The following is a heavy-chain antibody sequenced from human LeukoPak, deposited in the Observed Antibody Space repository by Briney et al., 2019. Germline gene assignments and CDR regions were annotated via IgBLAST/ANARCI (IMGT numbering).Heavy chain of an antibody. V-gene: IGHV1-2*02. J-gene: IGHJ5*02. Sequence: ASVKVSCKGSGYTFTGYYIHWVRQAPGQGVERMGWINPNSGGTNHAQNFQGRVTMTRGTSISTAYMELSRLKSDDTAVYYCGRDLSSSWTNWVDPWGQGTLVTVSS. CDR2: INPNSGGT. CDR1: GYTFTGYY. D-gene: IGHD6-13*01. CDR3: GRDLSSSWTNWVDP.